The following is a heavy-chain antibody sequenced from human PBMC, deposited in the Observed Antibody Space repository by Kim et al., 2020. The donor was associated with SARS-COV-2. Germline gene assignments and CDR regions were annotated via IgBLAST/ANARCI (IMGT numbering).Heavy chain of an antibody. J-gene: IGHJ4*02. D-gene: IGHD2-2*02. CDR3: VLYGYNFDY. V-gene: IGHV3-33*01. CDR2: SKK. Sequence: SKKYYADSVKGRFTISRDNSKNTLYLQMNSLRAEDTAVYYCVLYGYNFDYWGQGTLVTVSS.